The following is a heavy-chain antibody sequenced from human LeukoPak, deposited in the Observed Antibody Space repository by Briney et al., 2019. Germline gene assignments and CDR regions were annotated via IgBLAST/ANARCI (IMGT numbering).Heavy chain of an antibody. CDR2: IKEDGSDK. CDR3: ARDIGYHTFDY. V-gene: IGHV3-7*05. J-gene: IGHJ4*02. D-gene: IGHD5-12*01. Sequence: PGGSLRLSCAASGFTFSTYGMHWVRQAPGKGLEWVAHIKEDGSDKKYVDSVKGRFTISRDNPKNSLYLQMNSLRAEDTAVYYCARDIGYHTFDYWGQGGLVTVSS. CDR1: GFTFSTYG.